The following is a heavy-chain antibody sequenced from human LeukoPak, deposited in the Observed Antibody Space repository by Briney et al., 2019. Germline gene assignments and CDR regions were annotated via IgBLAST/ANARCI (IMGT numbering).Heavy chain of an antibody. CDR1: GYTFTSYV. CDR3: ARVTGIAVAGSGSDGMDV. D-gene: IGHD6-19*01. Sequence: ASGKLSCKASGYTFTSYVMYWVRQAPGQRREWMGWINAGNGNIKYSQKFQGRVTITRDTSASTAYMELSSLRSEDTAVYYCARVTGIAVAGSGSDGMDVWGQGTTVTVSS. V-gene: IGHV1-3*01. CDR2: INAGNGNI. J-gene: IGHJ6*02.